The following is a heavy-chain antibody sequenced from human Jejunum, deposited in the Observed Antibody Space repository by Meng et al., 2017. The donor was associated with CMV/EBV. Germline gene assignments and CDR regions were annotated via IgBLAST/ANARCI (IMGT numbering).Heavy chain of an antibody. CDR3: ARDRGSSWYFDY. D-gene: IGHD2-2*01. J-gene: IGHJ4*02. V-gene: IGHV6-1*01. CDR1: DSVSSNSAT. CDR2: TYYRLRWYN. Sequence: DSVSSNSATWNWIRQSPSGGLEWLGRTYYRLRWYNDYALSVKSRISVNADASKNQFSLQLNSVSPDDTAVYYCARDRGSSWYFDYWGQGTLVTVSS.